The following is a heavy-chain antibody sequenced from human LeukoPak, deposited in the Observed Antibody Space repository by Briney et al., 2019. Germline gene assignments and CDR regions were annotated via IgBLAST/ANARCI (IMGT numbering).Heavy chain of an antibody. CDR2: ISYSGDST. V-gene: IGHV3-23*01. D-gene: IGHD6-19*01. J-gene: IGHJ4*02. CDR1: GFTFNTYA. CDR3: ARGTLAGYFLGY. Sequence: PGWSLRLSCAASGFTFNTYAMSWVRQAPGKGLEWVSSISYSGDSTDYADSVKGRLIISRDNSKDTLGLQMNSLRAEDTAIYYCARGTLAGYFLGYWGRGTLVTVSS.